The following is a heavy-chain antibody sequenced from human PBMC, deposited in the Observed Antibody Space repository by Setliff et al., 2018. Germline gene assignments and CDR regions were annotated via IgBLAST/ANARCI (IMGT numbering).Heavy chain of an antibody. J-gene: IGHJ4*02. V-gene: IGHV4-59*08. CDR3: ARHTPNGFVGDFDF. Sequence: SETLSLTCTVSGDSIDRYYWSWIRQPPGRGLEWIAYIHDTGKTNSNPSLKSRVTISLDTTRNQFSLKLTSVTAADTAMYYCARHTPNGFVGDFDFWGQGSLVTASS. D-gene: IGHD3-10*01. CDR1: GDSIDRYY. CDR2: IHDTGKT.